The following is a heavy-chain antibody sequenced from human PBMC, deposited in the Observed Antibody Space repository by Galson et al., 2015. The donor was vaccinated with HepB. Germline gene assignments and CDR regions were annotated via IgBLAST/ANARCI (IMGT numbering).Heavy chain of an antibody. CDR3: ARGCRYYDIFTGYHINWCDP. CDR1: GYTFTSYD. Sequence: SVKVSCKASGYTFTSYDINWVRQATGQGLEWMGWMNPNSGNTGYAQKFQGRVTMTRNTSISTAYMELSSLRSEDTAVYYCARGCRYYDIFTGYHINWCDPWGQGTLVTVSS. D-gene: IGHD3-9*01. CDR2: MNPNSGNT. J-gene: IGHJ5*02. V-gene: IGHV1-8*01.